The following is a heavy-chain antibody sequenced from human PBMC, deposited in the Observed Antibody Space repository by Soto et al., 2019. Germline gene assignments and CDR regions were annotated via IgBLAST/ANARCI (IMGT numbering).Heavy chain of an antibody. Sequence: PGGSLRLSCAACGFTFSSYGMNWVRQAPGKGMEWGAVIWYDGSNKYYADSVKGRFTISRDNSKNTLYLKMNSLSADDPAVYYCARGNGYPAIFSLVIDEREGIDLWGQGTTVTVSS. CDR3: ARGNGYPAIFSLVIDEREGIDL. D-gene: IGHD3-3*01. CDR1: GFTFSSYG. CDR2: IWYDGSNK. J-gene: IGHJ6*02. V-gene: IGHV3-33*01.